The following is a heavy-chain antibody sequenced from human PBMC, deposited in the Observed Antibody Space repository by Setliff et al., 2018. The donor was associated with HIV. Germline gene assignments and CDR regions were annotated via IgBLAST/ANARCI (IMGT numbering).Heavy chain of an antibody. CDR3: ATVSRSGYFDL. J-gene: IGHJ2*01. CDR1: GYTLTELS. Sequence: ASVKVSCKVSGYTLTELSMHWVRQAPGKGLEWMGGFDPEDGETIYAQKFQGRVTMTEGTSTDTAYMELSSLRSEDTAVYYCATVSRSGYFDLWGRGTLVTVSS. V-gene: IGHV1-24*01. CDR2: FDPEDGET.